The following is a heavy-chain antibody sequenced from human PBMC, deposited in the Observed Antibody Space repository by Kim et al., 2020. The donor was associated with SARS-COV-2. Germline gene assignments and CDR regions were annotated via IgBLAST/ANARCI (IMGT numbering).Heavy chain of an antibody. J-gene: IGHJ4*02. CDR2: INHSGTT. Sequence: SETLSLTCVVQGGSFSGYYWTWIRQSPGKRLEWIGEINHSGTTTHNRSLRGRVATSVDASTTQFSLELNSVTAEDTAVYYCARRVYNSGHTSYFDFWGQGTLVTVSS. CDR1: GGSFSGYY. CDR3: ARRVYNSGHTSYFDF. D-gene: IGHD6-6*01. V-gene: IGHV4-34*01.